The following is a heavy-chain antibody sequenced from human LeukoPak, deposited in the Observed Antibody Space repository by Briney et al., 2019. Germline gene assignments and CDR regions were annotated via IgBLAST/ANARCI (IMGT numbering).Heavy chain of an antibody. D-gene: IGHD2-21*02. Sequence: SETLSLTCTVSCGFISYDYWSWIRQPPGKGLEWIGYVYYSGSTSYNPSLKSRVTISLDTSKHQFSLKLNSVTAADMAVYYCARHAYCGGDCFWGAFEIWGQGTMVTVSS. CDR2: VYYSGST. CDR1: CGFISYDY. J-gene: IGHJ3*02. V-gene: IGHV4-59*08. CDR3: ARHAYCGGDCFWGAFEI.